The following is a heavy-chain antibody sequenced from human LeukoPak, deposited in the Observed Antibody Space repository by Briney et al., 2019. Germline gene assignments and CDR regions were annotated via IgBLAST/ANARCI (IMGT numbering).Heavy chain of an antibody. CDR1: GGSICSGSYY. J-gene: IGHJ4*02. Sequence: SETLSLTXTVSGGSICSGSYYWSWIGQPAGKGLEWIGRIYTSGSTNYNPSLKSRVTISVDTSKNQFSLKLSSVTAADTAVYYCASLDYGDYSRDYWGQGTLVTVSS. V-gene: IGHV4-61*02. D-gene: IGHD4-17*01. CDR2: IYTSGST. CDR3: ASLDYGDYSRDY.